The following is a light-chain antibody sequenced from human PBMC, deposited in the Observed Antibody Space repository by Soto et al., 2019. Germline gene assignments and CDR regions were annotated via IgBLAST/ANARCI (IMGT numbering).Light chain of an antibody. V-gene: IGKV3-20*01. Sequence: EIVLTQSPGTLALSPGEGATLSCRASQSVSKYLAWYQQKPGQAPRLLIYGASSRATGIPASFSGSGSGTDVTLTISRLETEDFAVYYCQQYGGSPQTFGQGTKVEIK. CDR2: GAS. CDR3: QQYGGSPQT. J-gene: IGKJ1*01. CDR1: QSVSKY.